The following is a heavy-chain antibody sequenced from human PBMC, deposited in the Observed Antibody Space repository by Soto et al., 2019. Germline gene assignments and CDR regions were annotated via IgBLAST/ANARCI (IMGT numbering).Heavy chain of an antibody. CDR2: ISTSSSTI. Sequence: PVGSLRLSCAASGFTFSSYSMNWVRQAPGKGLEWVSYISTSSSTIFYADSVKGRFTISRDNAKNSLYLQMNSLRAEDTAVYYCVRAIGTADSTWGQGTLVTVSS. J-gene: IGHJ5*02. CDR3: VRAIGTADST. CDR1: GFTFSSYS. D-gene: IGHD6-13*01. V-gene: IGHV3-48*01.